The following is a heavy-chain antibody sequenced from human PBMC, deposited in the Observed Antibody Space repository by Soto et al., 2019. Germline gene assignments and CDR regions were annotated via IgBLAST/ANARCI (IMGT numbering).Heavy chain of an antibody. V-gene: IGHV1-18*01. CDR1: GYTFTSYG. D-gene: IGHD6-19*01. Sequence: QVQLVQSGAEVKKPGASLKVSCKASGYTFTSYGISWVRQAPGEGLEGMGWISAYNGNTNYAQKLQGRVTMTTDTSTSTAYMGLRSLRSDDTAVYYCARDRSSGWPDYYYYGMDVWGQGTTVTVSS. CDR3: ARDRSSGWPDYYYYGMDV. J-gene: IGHJ6*02. CDR2: ISAYNGNT.